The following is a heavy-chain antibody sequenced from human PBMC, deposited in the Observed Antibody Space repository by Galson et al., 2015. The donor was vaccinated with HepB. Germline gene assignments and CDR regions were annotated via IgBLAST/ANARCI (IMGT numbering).Heavy chain of an antibody. D-gene: IGHD6-6*01. V-gene: IGHV3-15*01. Sequence: SLRLSCAASGFTFSNAWMSWVRQAPGKGLEWVGRIKSKTDGGTTDYAAPVKGRFTISRDDSKNTLYLQMNSLKTEDTAVYYCTTASIAAPSYYYYGMDVWGQGTTVTVSS. J-gene: IGHJ6*02. CDR3: TTASIAAPSYYYYGMDV. CDR1: GFTFSNAW. CDR2: IKSKTDGGTT.